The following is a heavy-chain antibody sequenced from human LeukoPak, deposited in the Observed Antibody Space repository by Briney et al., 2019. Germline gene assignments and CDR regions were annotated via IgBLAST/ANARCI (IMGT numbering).Heavy chain of an antibody. D-gene: IGHD2-2*01. CDR1: GYTFTSHG. J-gene: IGHJ4*02. CDR2: ISVHNGNT. Sequence: ASVKVSCKASGYTFTSHGISWVRQAPGQGLEWMGWISVHNGNTNYAQNLQGSVTMTTDTSTSTAYMELKSLRSDDTAVYYCARQTLAYCSSTSCYDFDHWGQGTLLTVSS. CDR3: ARQTLAYCSSTSCYDFDH. V-gene: IGHV1-18*01.